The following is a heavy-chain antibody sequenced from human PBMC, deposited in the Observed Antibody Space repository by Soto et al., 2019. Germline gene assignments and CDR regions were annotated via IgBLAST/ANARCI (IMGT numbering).Heavy chain of an antibody. CDR2: INSYNGNT. D-gene: IGHD6-19*01. Sequence: QVQLVQSGAEVKKPGASVKVSCKASGYTFTSYGISWVRQAPGQGLEWMGWINSYNGNTNYAQKLQCRVTMTTDTSTSTAYMALRRLRSDDTAVYYCAREPVAGIWFDPWGQGTLVTVSS. CDR1: GYTFTSYG. J-gene: IGHJ5*02. CDR3: AREPVAGIWFDP. V-gene: IGHV1-18*01.